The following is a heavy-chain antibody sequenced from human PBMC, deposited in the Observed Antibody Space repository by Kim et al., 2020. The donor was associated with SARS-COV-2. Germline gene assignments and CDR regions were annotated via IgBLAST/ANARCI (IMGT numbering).Heavy chain of an antibody. CDR2: ISSSSSYT. CDR3: ARVNCSSTSCGYDYYYYYGMDV. D-gene: IGHD2-2*01. J-gene: IGHJ6*02. V-gene: IGHV3-11*05. Sequence: GGSLRLSCAASGFTFSDYYMSWIRQAPGKGLEWVSYISSSSSYTNYADSVKGRFTISRDNAKNSLYLQMNSLRAEDTAVYYCARVNCSSTSCGYDYYYYYGMDVWGQGTTVTVSS. CDR1: GFTFSDYY.